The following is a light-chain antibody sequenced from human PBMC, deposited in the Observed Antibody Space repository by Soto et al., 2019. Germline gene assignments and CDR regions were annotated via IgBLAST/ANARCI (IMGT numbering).Light chain of an antibody. Sequence: QSALTQPASVSGSPGQSITISCTGTSSDVGGYKYVSWYQQHPGKAPKLMIYDVSNRPSGVSNRFSGSKSGNTASLTISGIQAEDEADYYCRSYTSSSTVVFGGGTKLTVL. CDR3: RSYTSSSTVV. V-gene: IGLV2-14*01. J-gene: IGLJ2*01. CDR1: SSDVGGYKY. CDR2: DVS.